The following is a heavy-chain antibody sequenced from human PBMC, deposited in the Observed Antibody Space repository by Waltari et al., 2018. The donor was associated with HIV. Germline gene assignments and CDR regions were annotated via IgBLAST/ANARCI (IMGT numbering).Heavy chain of an antibody. CDR2: IIPCCGVA. V-gene: IGHV1-69*04. J-gene: IGHJ4*02. D-gene: IGHD5-12*01. CDR1: GDTFRTSA. CDR3: ARENRGAAGYKLDIGIDK. Sequence: QVQLVQSGAEVKSPGSSVRVSCKASGDTFRTSAINWVRQTPGQGLEWVGRIIPCCGVANYPHKFQGRVTVTADKSTSTSYMEMTSLRFEDTAVYYCARENRGAAGYKLDIGIDKWGQGTPVTVAS.